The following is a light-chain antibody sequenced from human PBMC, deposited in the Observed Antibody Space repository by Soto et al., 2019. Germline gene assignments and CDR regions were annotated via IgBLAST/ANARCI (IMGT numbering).Light chain of an antibody. Sequence: QSALTQPPSVSGSPGQSVTISCTGTSSDVGSYNRLSWYQQPPGTAPKLIMYEVNTRPSGVPDRFSGSKSGSTASLTISGLQAEDEADYYCSSYTSSTRGFGTGTKVTVL. CDR2: EVN. CDR3: SSYTSSTRG. CDR1: SSDVGSYNR. V-gene: IGLV2-18*02. J-gene: IGLJ1*01.